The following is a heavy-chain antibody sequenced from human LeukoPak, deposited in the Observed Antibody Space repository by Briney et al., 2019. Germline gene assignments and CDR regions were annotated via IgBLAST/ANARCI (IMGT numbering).Heavy chain of an antibody. Sequence: GGSLRLSCAASGFTFRSYAMNWVRQAPGMGLQWVSGISGSGGNTFYIDSVKGRFTISRDNSKNTLYLQMNSLRAEDTAVYYCAKVPYSSSQDPFDYWGQGTLVTGSS. CDR1: GFTFRSYA. D-gene: IGHD6-19*01. CDR2: ISGSGGNT. J-gene: IGHJ4*02. V-gene: IGHV3-23*01. CDR3: AKVPYSSSQDPFDY.